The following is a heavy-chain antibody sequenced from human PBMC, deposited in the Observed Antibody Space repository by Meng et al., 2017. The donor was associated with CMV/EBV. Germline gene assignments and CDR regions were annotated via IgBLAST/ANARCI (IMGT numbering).Heavy chain of an antibody. CDR3: AGGEWFDP. CDR1: GFTFSTYG. Sequence: RLSCESSGFTFSTYGMHWVRQAPGKGLEWVAVIWYDGSNKYYADSVKGRFTISRDNSKNTLYLQMNSLRAEDTAVYYCAGGEWFDPWGQGTLVTVSS. V-gene: IGHV3-33*01. J-gene: IGHJ5*02. CDR2: IWYDGSNK.